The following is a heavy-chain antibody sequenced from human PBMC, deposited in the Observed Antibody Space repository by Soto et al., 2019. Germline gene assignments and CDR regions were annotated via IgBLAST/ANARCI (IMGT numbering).Heavy chain of an antibody. CDR2: INPSGGST. Sequence: QVQLVQSGAEVKKPGASVKVSCKASGYTFTSYYMYWVRQAPGQGLEWMGIINPSGGSTSYAQKCQGSVTMARDTSTRTGYMELSSLRSEDTAVYYCARVSDYYDSSGPMDVWGQGTTVTVSS. D-gene: IGHD3-22*01. CDR1: GYTFTSYY. CDR3: ARVSDYYDSSGPMDV. V-gene: IGHV1-46*03. J-gene: IGHJ6*02.